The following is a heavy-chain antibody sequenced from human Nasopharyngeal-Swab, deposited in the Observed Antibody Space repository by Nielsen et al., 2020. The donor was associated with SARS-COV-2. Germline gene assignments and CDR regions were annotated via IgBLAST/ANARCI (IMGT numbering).Heavy chain of an antibody. CDR2: IKQDGSQK. CDR3: ARASFDY. CDR1: GFTFRSYW. V-gene: IGHV3-7*03. J-gene: IGHJ4*02. Sequence: GESLKISCAASGFTFRSYWLTWVRQAPGKGLEWVANIKQDGSQKYYVDSVKGRFTISRDNAKNSLYLQMNNLRAEDTAVYYCARASFDYWGQGTLVTVSS.